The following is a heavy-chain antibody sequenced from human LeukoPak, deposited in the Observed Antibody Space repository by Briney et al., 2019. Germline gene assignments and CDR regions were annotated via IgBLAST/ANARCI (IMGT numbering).Heavy chain of an antibody. J-gene: IGHJ3*02. CDR2: IYYSGST. D-gene: IGHD3-22*01. CDR3: ASDHHYYYDSSGYSDAFDI. CDR1: GGSISSSSYY. Sequence: SETLSLTCTVSGGSISSSSYYWRWLRQPPGTGLEWIASIYYSGSTYYNPSLKSRVTISVDTSKNQFSLKLSSVTAADTAVYDCASDHHYYYDSSGYSDAFDIWGQGTMVTVSS. V-gene: IGHV4-39*07.